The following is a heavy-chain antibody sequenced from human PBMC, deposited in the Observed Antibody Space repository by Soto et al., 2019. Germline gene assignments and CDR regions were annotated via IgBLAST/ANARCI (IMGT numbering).Heavy chain of an antibody. V-gene: IGHV1-18*01. J-gene: IGHJ6*02. CDR2: ISAYNGNT. Sequence: QVQLVQSGAEVKKPGASVKVSCKASGYTFTSYGISWVRQAPGQGPEWMGWISAYNGNTNYAQKLQGRVTMTTDTSTSTAYMELRSLRSDDTAVYYCARVSMVRGDLYYYYGMDVWGQGTTVTVSS. CDR3: ARVSMVRGDLYYYYGMDV. D-gene: IGHD3-10*01. CDR1: GYTFTSYG.